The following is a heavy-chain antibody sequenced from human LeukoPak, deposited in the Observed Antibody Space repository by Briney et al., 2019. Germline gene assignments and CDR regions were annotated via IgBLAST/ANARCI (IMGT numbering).Heavy chain of an antibody. V-gene: IGHV4-39*07. CDR1: GGSISSSSFY. J-gene: IGHJ4*02. CDR3: ARARGPID. Sequence: KASETLSLTCTVSGGSISSSSFYWGWVRQPPGKGLEWIGSIYYSGSTYYNPSLKSRFTISVDTSKNQFSLKLSSVTAADTAVYYWARARGPIDWGQGTLVTVSS. CDR2: IYYSGST.